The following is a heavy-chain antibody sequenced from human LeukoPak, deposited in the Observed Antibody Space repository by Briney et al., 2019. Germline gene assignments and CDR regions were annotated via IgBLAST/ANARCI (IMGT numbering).Heavy chain of an antibody. CDR3: ATRVETVAGTAYYFDY. CDR1: GYTFTSYG. D-gene: IGHD6-19*01. CDR2: ISAYNGNT. Sequence: ASVKVSCKASGYTFTSYGISWVRQAPGQGLEWMGWISAYNGNTNYAQKLQGRVTMTEDTSTDTAYMELSSLRSEDTAVYYCATRVETVAGTAYYFDYWGQGTLVTVSS. J-gene: IGHJ4*02. V-gene: IGHV1-18*01.